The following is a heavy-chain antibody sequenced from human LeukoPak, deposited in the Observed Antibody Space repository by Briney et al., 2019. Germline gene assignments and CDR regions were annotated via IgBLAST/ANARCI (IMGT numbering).Heavy chain of an antibody. CDR3: AKGSDSFGY. V-gene: IGHV3-30*02. CDR1: GFTFSSYG. CDR2: IRYDATDK. Sequence: PGGSLRLSCAASGFTFSSYGMQWVRQAPGKGLEWVAFIRYDATDKHYADSVKGRFTIARDNSKNTRYLQMNSLRTEDTAVYYCAKGSDSFGYWGQGTLVTVSS. J-gene: IGHJ4*02. D-gene: IGHD6-25*01.